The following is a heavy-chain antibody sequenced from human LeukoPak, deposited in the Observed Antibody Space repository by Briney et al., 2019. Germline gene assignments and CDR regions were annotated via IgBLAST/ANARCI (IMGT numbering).Heavy chain of an antibody. CDR3: ARANSWYIAFDI. CDR1: GDSISSYY. J-gene: IGHJ3*02. CDR2: IYYSESS. Sequence: SETLSLTCTVSGDSISSYYWNWIRQPPGKGLEWIEYIYYSESSNYNPSLKSRVTISVDTSKNQFSLKLSSVTAADTAVYYCARANSWYIAFDIWGQGTMVTVSS. V-gene: IGHV4-59*01. D-gene: IGHD6-13*01.